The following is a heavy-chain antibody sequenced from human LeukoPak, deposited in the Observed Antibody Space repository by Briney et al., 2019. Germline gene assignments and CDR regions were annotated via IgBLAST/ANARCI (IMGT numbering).Heavy chain of an antibody. J-gene: IGHJ4*02. CDR1: GYTFTSYG. CDR3: ARTPNLGGVIVIHLLFDY. CDR2: ISAYNGNP. Sequence: ASVKLSCKASGYTFTSYGISWVRQAPGHGLEWMGCISAYNGNPNYAQKLHGRVTITTDTSTSTAYMELRSLRSDDTAVYYCARTPNLGGVIVIHLLFDYWGQGTLGTVSS. V-gene: IGHV1-18*01. D-gene: IGHD3-16*02.